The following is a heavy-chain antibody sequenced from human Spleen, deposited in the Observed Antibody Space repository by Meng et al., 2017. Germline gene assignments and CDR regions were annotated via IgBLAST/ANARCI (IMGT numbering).Heavy chain of an antibody. J-gene: IGHJ4*02. D-gene: IGHD3-22*01. CDR1: NGSISSGDW. V-gene: IGHV4-4*02. CDR3: ARDARDSSGYYYIFDY. Sequence: SQTLSLTCGVSNGSISSGDWWTWVRQPPGKGLEWIGEVNPSGSTHYNPSLRSRLSISVDKSKNQFSLKLDSVTAADTAFYYCARDARDSSGYYYIFDYWGQGMLVTVSS. CDR2: VNPSGST.